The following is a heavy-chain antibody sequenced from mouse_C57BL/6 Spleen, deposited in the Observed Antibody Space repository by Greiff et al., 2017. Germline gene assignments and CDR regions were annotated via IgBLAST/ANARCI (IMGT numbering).Heavy chain of an antibody. Sequence: VQLQQSGPELVKPGASVKMSCKASGYTFTDYNMHWVKQSHGQSLEWIGYINPNNGGTSYNQKFKGKATLTANKSSSTAYMELRSLTSEDAAVYYCARGGRYYAMDYWGQGTSVTVSS. V-gene: IGHV1-22*01. CDR3: ARGGRYYAMDY. D-gene: IGHD1-1*02. CDR2: INPNNGGT. CDR1: GYTFTDYN. J-gene: IGHJ4*01.